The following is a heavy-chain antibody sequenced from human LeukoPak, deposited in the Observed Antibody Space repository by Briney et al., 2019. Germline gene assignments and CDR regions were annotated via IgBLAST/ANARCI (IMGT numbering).Heavy chain of an antibody. D-gene: IGHD2/OR15-2a*01. J-gene: IGHJ6*03. V-gene: IGHV4-4*02. CDR2: IFHSGTT. Sequence: SETLSLTCAVSGGSISSSNWWSWVRQPPGKGLEWIGRIFHSGTTDYKTSLKGRVTISVDKSKNQFSLTLTSVTAADTAVYYCARLTPTTLSLYYYYMDVWGKGTTVTVSS. CDR3: ARLTPTTLSLYYYYMDV. CDR1: GGSISSSNW.